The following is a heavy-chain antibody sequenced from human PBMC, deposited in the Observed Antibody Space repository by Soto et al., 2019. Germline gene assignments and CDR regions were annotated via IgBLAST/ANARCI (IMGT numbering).Heavy chain of an antibody. Sequence: GGSLRLSCAASGFTFSNYAMTWVRQAPGKGLEWVSSISGSGDSTYYADSVKGRFTISRDNSKNTLYLQMNSLRAEDTAVYYCAKEGGYIVVTPSAVNYWGQGTLVTVSS. V-gene: IGHV3-23*01. J-gene: IGHJ4*02. CDR2: ISGSGDST. CDR3: AKEGGYIVVTPSAVNY. CDR1: GFTFSNYA. D-gene: IGHD5-18*01.